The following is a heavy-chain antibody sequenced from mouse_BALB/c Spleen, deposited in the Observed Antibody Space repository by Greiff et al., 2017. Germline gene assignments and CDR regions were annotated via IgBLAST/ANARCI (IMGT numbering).Heavy chain of an antibody. J-gene: IGHJ2*01. CDR1: GYTFTSYW. V-gene: IGHV1-7*01. Sequence: QVQLKQSGADLAKPGASVKMSCKASGYTFTSYWMHWVKQRPGQGLEWIGYINPSTGYTEYNQKFKDKATLTADKSSSTAYMQLSSLTSEDSAVYYCAREATGSLDYWGQGTTLTVSS. CDR2: INPSTGYT. CDR3: AREATGSLDY. D-gene: IGHD4-1*02.